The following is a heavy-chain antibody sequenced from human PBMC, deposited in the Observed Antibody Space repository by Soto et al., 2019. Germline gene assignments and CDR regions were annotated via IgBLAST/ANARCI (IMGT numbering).Heavy chain of an antibody. V-gene: IGHV3-23*01. J-gene: IGHJ3*01. CDR1: GFILNKYA. D-gene: IGHD7-27*01. CDR3: VKRGRNWGAFDF. CDR2: IGGTDGDSDGVP. Sequence: VQLLESGGDLVQPGGALRLYCVASGFILNKYAMSWVRQAPGKGLEWVSTIGGTDGDSDGVPWYEDAVKGRFTISRDSSANLLLLHMDNLRAEDYSLYYCVKRGRNWGAFDFWGQGTTVVVSS.